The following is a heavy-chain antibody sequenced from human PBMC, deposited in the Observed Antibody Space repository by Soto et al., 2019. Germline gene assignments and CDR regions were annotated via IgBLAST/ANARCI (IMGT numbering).Heavy chain of an antibody. CDR1: GFTFSSYG. CDR2: ISYDGSNK. Sequence: AGGSLRLSCAASGFTFSSYGMHWVRQAPGKGLEWVAVISYDGSNKYYADSVKGRFTISRDNSKNTLYLQMNSLRAEDTAVYYCAKGKQLVPVYYYYGMDVWGQGTTVTVSS. V-gene: IGHV3-30*18. D-gene: IGHD6-6*01. CDR3: AKGKQLVPVYYYYGMDV. J-gene: IGHJ6*02.